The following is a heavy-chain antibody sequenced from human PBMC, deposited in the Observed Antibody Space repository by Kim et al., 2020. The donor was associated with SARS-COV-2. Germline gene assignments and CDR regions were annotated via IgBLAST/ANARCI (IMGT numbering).Heavy chain of an antibody. D-gene: IGHD3-22*01. Sequence: ASVKVSCKASGYTFTSYGISWVRQAPGQGLEWMGWISAYNGNTNYAQKLQGRVTMTTDTSTSTAYMELRSLRSDDTAVYYCAREAYYDSSGYYYGWGDDYYYGMDVWGQGTTVTVSS. J-gene: IGHJ6*02. CDR3: AREAYYDSSGYYYGWGDDYYYGMDV. V-gene: IGHV1-18*01. CDR1: GYTFTSYG. CDR2: ISAYNGNT.